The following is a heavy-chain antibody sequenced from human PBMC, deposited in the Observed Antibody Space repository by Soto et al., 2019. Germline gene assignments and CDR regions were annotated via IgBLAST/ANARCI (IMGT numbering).Heavy chain of an antibody. Sequence: EVELVESGGGLVQPGRSLRLSCAASGFPLDDHAMHWVRQVPGKGLEWVSGISWKSDVKGYADSVKGRFTISRDNAKNSLFLQMNSLSTEDTALYSCARDPFRTVTTFDHWGQGTLVTVSS. CDR2: ISWKSDVK. D-gene: IGHD4-17*01. J-gene: IGHJ4*02. V-gene: IGHV3-9*01. CDR1: GFPLDDHA. CDR3: ARDPFRTVTTFDH.